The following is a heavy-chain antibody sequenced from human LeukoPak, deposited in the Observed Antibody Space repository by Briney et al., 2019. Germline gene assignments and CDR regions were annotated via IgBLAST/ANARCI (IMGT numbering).Heavy chain of an antibody. V-gene: IGHV1-69*13. J-gene: IGHJ5*02. Sequence: GASVKVSCKASGGTFSSHAISWVRQAPGQGLEWMGGIIPIFGTANYAQKFQGRVTITADESTSTAYMELSSLRSDDTAVYYCARDSPYYYGSGSYYYFGSGWFDPWGQGTLVTVSS. CDR1: GGTFSSHA. D-gene: IGHD3-10*01. CDR3: ARDSPYYYGSGSYYYFGSGWFDP. CDR2: IIPIFGTA.